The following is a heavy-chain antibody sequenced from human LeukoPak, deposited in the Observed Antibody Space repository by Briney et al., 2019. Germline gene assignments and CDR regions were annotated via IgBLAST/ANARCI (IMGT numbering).Heavy chain of an antibody. CDR3: AKDGLYYDSRGYYSLTGYFDL. CDR2: ISVSDGST. Sequence: PGGSLRLSCAASGFTFSNYAMTWVRQAPGKGLEWVSAISVSDGSTYYADSVKGRFTISRDNSKNTLYLQMNSLRADDTAVYYCAKDGLYYDSRGYYSLTGYFDLWGRGTLVTVSS. V-gene: IGHV3-23*01. CDR1: GFTFSNYA. D-gene: IGHD3-22*01. J-gene: IGHJ2*01.